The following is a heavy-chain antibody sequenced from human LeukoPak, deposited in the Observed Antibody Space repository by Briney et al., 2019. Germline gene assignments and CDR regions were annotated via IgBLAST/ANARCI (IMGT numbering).Heavy chain of an antibody. D-gene: IGHD3-10*01. CDR2: INGYNGNT. V-gene: IGHV1-18*01. Sequence: GASVKVSCKASGYTFTTYGISWVRQAPGQGLEWMAWINGYNGNTNYTQNLQGRVTMTTDTSTSTAYMELRSLRTDDTAVYYCARDSGRITRGRLCPDYWGQGTLVTVSS. CDR3: ARDSGRITRGRLCPDY. J-gene: IGHJ4*02. CDR1: GYTFTTYG.